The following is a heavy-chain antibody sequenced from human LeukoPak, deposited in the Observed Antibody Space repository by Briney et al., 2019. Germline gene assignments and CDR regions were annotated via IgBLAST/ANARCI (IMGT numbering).Heavy chain of an antibody. V-gene: IGHV3-21*01. CDR2: ISSSSSYI. Sequence: GGSLRLSCAASGFTFSSYSMNWVRQAPGKGLEWVSSISSSSSYIYYADSVKGRFTISRDNAKNSLYLQMNSLRAEATAVYYCARDYGPEDIVVVVAAKRFDSWGQGTLVTVSS. D-gene: IGHD2-15*01. CDR3: ARDYGPEDIVVVVAAKRFDS. J-gene: IGHJ5*01. CDR1: GFTFSSYS.